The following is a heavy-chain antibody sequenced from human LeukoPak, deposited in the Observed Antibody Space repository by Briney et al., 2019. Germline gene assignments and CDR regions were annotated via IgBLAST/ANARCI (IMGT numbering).Heavy chain of an antibody. J-gene: IGHJ4*02. V-gene: IGHV3-48*04. Sequence: GGSLRLSCAASGFTFSGHNMNWVRQAPGKGLEWIVSISSGTIYYADSVNGRFRISRDNAKSSLDLEMNSLRAEDTAVYYCARAMSTFGGVRNYFDSWGQGTLVTVSS. D-gene: IGHD3-16*01. CDR2: SISSGTI. CDR1: GFTFSGHN. CDR3: ARAMSTFGGVRNYFDS.